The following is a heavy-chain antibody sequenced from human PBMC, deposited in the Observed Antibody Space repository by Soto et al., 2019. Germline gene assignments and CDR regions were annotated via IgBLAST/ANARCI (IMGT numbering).Heavy chain of an antibody. J-gene: IGHJ6*02. Sequence: QVQLVQSGAEVKKPGASVKVSCKASGYTFTSYGISWVRQAPGQGLEWMGWISAYNGNTNYAQKLQGRVTMTTDKSTSTAYMELRSLRSDDTAVYYCAYLKGGSSRYGAYYGMDVWGQGTTVTVSS. CDR3: AYLKGGSSRYGAYYGMDV. CDR2: ISAYNGNT. V-gene: IGHV1-18*04. D-gene: IGHD6-13*01. CDR1: GYTFTSYG.